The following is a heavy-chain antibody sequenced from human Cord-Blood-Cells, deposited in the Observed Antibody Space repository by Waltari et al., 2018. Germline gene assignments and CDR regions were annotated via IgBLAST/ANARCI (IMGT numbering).Heavy chain of an antibody. CDR3: AAYYDFWSGYWAFDI. CDR2: ISSSSSYI. V-gene: IGHV3-21*01. D-gene: IGHD3-3*01. Sequence: EVQLVESGGGLVKPGGSLRLSCAASGFTFSSYSINWVRQAPGKGLEWVSSISSSSSYIYYADSVKGRFTISRDNAKNSLYLQMNSLRAEDTAVYYCAAYYDFWSGYWAFDIWGQGTMVTVSS. J-gene: IGHJ3*02. CDR1: GFTFSSYS.